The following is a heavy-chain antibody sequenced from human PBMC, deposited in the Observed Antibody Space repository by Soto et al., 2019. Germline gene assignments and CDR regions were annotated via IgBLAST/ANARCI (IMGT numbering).Heavy chain of an antibody. V-gene: IGHV3-33*01. CDR2: IWYRGRDI. J-gene: IGHJ4*02. Sequence: GGSLRLSCAASGFTFSDYVMHWVRQAPGKGLEWVAVIWYRGRDIFYADTVKGRFTISRDNSKNTLYLQLNSLRAEDTAVYYCARDQGGQSGNFIFDNWGQGTLVTVSS. CDR1: GFTFSDYV. D-gene: IGHD1-26*01. CDR3: ARDQGGQSGNFIFDN.